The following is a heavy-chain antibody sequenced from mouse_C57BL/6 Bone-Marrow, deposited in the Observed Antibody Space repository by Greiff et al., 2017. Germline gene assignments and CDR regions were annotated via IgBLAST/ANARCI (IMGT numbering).Heavy chain of an antibody. Sequence: QVQLQQSGAELAKPGASVKLSCKASGYNFTSYWMHWVKQRPGQGLEWIGYINPSSGYTKYNQKFKDKATLTADKSSSPAYMQLSSLTFEASAVYSCAKWSYACSYWSFDVWGTGTSVTVSS. CDR1: GYNFTSYW. CDR3: AKWSYACSYWSFDV. J-gene: IGHJ1*03. V-gene: IGHV1-7*01. CDR2: INPSSGYT. D-gene: IGHD1-1*01.